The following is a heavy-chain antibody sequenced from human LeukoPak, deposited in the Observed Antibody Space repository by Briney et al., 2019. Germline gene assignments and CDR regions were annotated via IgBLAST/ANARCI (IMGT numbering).Heavy chain of an antibody. J-gene: IGHJ1*01. Sequence: GGSLRLSCAAAGFTFSDYHMAWIRQAPGKGLEWLSYISGSGSYINYADSVKGRFTISRDNAKNSLYLQMNSLRTEDTAVYYCANTMVRGVTGFFHHWGQGTLVTVSS. V-gene: IGHV3-11*03. CDR3: ANTMVRGVTGFFHH. CDR2: ISGSGSYI. D-gene: IGHD3-10*01. CDR1: GFTFSDYH.